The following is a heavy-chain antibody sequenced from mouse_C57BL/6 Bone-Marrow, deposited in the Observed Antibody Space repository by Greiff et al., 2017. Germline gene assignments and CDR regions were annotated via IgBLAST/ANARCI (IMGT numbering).Heavy chain of an antibody. V-gene: IGHV14-4*01. CDR2: IDPENGDT. CDR1: GFNITDDY. Sequence: EVQLQQSGAELVRPGASVKLSCTASGFNITDDYMHWVKQRPEQGLEWIGWIDPENGDTDYASKFQGKATITADPSSNTAYLQLNSLTTDDSAVYYCTGFAYWGQGTLVTVSA. CDR3: TGFAY. J-gene: IGHJ3*01.